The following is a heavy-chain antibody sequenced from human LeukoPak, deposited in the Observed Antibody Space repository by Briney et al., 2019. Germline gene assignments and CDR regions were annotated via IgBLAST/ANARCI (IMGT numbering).Heavy chain of an antibody. Sequence: GGSLRLSCVGSGFTFSSYWMSWVRQAPGKGLEWVANIKQDGSEKYYVDSVKGRFTISRDNAKNSLYLQMSSLRAEDTAVYYCARDRNQLLFYYYYYMDVWGKGTTVTVSS. V-gene: IGHV3-7*01. CDR3: ARDRNQLLFYYYYYMDV. D-gene: IGHD2-2*01. CDR2: IKQDGSEK. CDR1: GFTFSSYW. J-gene: IGHJ6*03.